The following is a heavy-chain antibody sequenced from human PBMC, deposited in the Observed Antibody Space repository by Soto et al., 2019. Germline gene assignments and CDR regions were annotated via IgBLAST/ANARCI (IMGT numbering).Heavy chain of an antibody. D-gene: IGHD1-1*01. J-gene: IGHJ5*02. CDR2: IIPIFGTA. Sequence: QVQLVQSGAEVKKPGSSVKVSCKASGGTFSSYAISWVRQAPGQGLEWMGGIIPIFGTANYAQKFQGRVTITADESTSXXYXEXXSLRSEDTAAYYCASPLGGGQQPPELQLSPGGCDPWGQGSLVTVSS. CDR1: GGTFSSYA. CDR3: ASPLGGGQQPPELQLSPGGCDP. V-gene: IGHV1-69*12.